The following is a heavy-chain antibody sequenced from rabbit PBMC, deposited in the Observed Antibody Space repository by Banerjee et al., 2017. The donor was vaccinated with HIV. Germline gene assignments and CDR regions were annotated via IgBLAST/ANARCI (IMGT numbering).Heavy chain of an antibody. CDR2: IDPFVGST. D-gene: IGHD4-1*01. Sequence: QKQLAESGGGLVPPEGSLTLTCKASGFDCSSIYYMCWVRQAPVMGLEWIGSIDPFVGSTYYATWLNGQFTISSHNAQNTLYLQLNNLTVADTATYFCARVLVVAGVDLWGQGTLVTVS. CDR3: ARVLVVAGVDL. J-gene: IGHJ4*01. CDR1: GFDCSSIYY. V-gene: IGHV1S43*01.